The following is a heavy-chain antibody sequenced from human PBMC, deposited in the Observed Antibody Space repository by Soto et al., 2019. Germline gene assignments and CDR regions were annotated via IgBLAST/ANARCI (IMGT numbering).Heavy chain of an antibody. CDR3: ARDPAVAGIEGGFDY. Sequence: SETLSLTCTVSGGSISSYYWSWIRQPPGKGLEWIGYIYYSGSTNYNPSLKSRVTISVDTSKNQFSLKLSSVTAADTAVYYCARDPAVAGIEGGFDYWGQGTLVTVSS. J-gene: IGHJ4*02. V-gene: IGHV4-59*01. CDR1: GGSISSYY. D-gene: IGHD6-19*01. CDR2: IYYSGST.